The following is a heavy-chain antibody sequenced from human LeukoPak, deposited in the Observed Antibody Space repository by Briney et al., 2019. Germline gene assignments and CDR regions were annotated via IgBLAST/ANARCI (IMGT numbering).Heavy chain of an antibody. J-gene: IGHJ6*03. D-gene: IGHD1-26*01. CDR1: GFTFSNYN. Sequence: PGGSLGLSCAASGFTFSNYNMNWVRQTPGKGLEWVSSITRGSIYTFYADSVKGRFTISRDNAKNSPSLQMNSLRAEDTAVYYCARDPYNGSYGDDYYYYMDVWGKGTTVTISS. V-gene: IGHV3-21*01. CDR3: ARDPYNGSYGDDYYYYMDV. CDR2: ITRGSIYT.